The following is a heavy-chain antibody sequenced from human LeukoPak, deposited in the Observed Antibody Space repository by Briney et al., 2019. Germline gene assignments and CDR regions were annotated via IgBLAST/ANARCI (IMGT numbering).Heavy chain of an antibody. V-gene: IGHV4-39*01. Sequence: SETLSLTCTVSGGSISSSSYYWGWVRQPPGKGLEWIGSIYYSGSIYYHPSLKSRVTISVDTSKNQFSLKLSSVTAADTAVYYCARRSYGLLYFDYWGQGTLVTVSS. CDR2: IYYSGSI. J-gene: IGHJ4*02. D-gene: IGHD5-18*01. CDR1: GGSISSSSYY. CDR3: ARRSYGLLYFDY.